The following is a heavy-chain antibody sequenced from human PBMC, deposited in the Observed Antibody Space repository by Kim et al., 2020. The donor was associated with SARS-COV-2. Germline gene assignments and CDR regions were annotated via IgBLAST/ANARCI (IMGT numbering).Heavy chain of an antibody. J-gene: IGHJ3*02. V-gene: IGHV1-2*06. CDR3: ARVFPGDTYYVLGEDAFDI. Sequence: ASVKVSCKASGYTFTGYYMHWVRQAPGQGLEWMGRINPNSGGTNYAQKFQGRVTMTRDTSISTAYMELSRLRSDDTAVYYCARVFPGDTYYVLGEDAFDIWGQGTMVTVSS. CDR1: GYTFTGYY. CDR2: INPNSGGT. D-gene: IGHD3-16*01.